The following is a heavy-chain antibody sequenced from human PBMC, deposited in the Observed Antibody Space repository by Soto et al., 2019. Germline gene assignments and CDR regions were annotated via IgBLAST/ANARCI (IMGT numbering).Heavy chain of an antibody. V-gene: IGHV3-30*04. Sequence: GGSLRLSCAASGFTFSSYAMHWVRQAPGKGLEWVAVISYDGSNKYYADSVKGRFTISRDNSKNTLYLRMNSLRAEDTAVYYCARDTDPPELGISTFDYWGQGTPVTVSS. CDR3: ARDTDPPELGISTFDY. J-gene: IGHJ4*02. D-gene: IGHD7-27*01. CDR1: GFTFSSYA. CDR2: ISYDGSNK.